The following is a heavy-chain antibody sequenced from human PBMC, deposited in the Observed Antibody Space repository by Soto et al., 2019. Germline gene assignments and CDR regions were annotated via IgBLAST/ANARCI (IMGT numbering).Heavy chain of an antibody. CDR1: GFTFDDYA. CDR3: AKDSPLRGYDC. D-gene: IGHD5-12*01. CDR2: ISWNSGSI. V-gene: IGHV3-9*01. J-gene: IGHJ4*02. Sequence: GGSLRLSCAASGFTFDDYAMHWVRQAPGKGLEWVSGISWNSGSIGYADSVKGRFTISRDNAKNSLYLQMNSLRAEDTALYYCAKDSPLRGYDCWGQGTLVTVSS.